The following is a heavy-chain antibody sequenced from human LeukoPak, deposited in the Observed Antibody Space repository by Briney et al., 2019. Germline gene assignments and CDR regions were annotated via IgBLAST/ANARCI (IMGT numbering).Heavy chain of an antibody. CDR2: IFYSGSN. V-gene: IGHV4-59*08. CDR3: ARFTTEVPAFWYFDL. Sequence: PSETLSLTCTVSGASISNYYWSWIRQPPGKGLEWIGYIFYSGSNKYNPSLKSRVTISLDTSKNQFSLQLRSVTAADTAVYYCARFTTEVPAFWYFDLWGRGTLVTVSS. CDR1: GASISNYY. J-gene: IGHJ2*01. D-gene: IGHD4-23*01.